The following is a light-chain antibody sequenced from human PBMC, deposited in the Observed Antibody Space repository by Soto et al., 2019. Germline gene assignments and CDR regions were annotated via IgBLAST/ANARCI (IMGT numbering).Light chain of an antibody. J-gene: IGKJ5*01. CDR2: DAS. CDR3: QQLNSYPIT. CDR1: QNVRFY. V-gene: IGKV3-11*01. Sequence: EIVLTQSPATLSLSPGERATLSCRASQNVRFYLAWYQQKPGQTPRLLIYDASKRASGIPARFSGSGSGTDFTLTISSLEPEDFAVYYCQQLNSYPITFGQGTRLEIK.